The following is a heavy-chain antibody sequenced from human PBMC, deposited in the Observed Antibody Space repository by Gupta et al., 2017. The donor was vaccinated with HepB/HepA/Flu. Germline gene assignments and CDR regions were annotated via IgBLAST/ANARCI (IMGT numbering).Heavy chain of an antibody. J-gene: IGHJ4*02. CDR2: INHSGST. CDR1: GGSFSGYY. D-gene: IGHD3-16*01. V-gene: IGHV4-34*01. Sequence: QVQLQQWGAGLLKPSETLSLTCAVYGGSFSGYYWSWIRQPPGKGLEWIGEINHSGSTNYNPSRNSRVTISVDTSKNQFSLKLSSVTAAEQDVYYCARGRGELRRLTYYFDYGCQGTMVAVYS. CDR3: ARGRGELRRLTYYFDY.